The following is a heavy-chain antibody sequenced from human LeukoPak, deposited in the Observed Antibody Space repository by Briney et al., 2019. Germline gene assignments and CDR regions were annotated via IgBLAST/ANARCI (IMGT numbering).Heavy chain of an antibody. J-gene: IGHJ6*03. Sequence: SETLSLTCAVYGGSFSGYYWSWIRQPPGKGLEWIGEINHSGSTNYNPSLKSRVTISVDTSKNQFSLKLSSVTAADTAVYYCARVRQGGSSWYRPYYYYYMDVWGKGTTVTVSS. CDR3: ARVRQGGSSWYRPYYYYYMDV. CDR2: INHSGST. CDR1: GGSFSGYY. D-gene: IGHD6-13*01. V-gene: IGHV4-34*01.